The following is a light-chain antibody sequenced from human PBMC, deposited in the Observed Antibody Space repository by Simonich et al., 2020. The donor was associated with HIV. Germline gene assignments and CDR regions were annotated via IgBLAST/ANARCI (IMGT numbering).Light chain of an antibody. CDR1: QDIKNY. V-gene: IGKV1-33*01. CDR2: DAS. Sequence: DIQMTQSPSSLSPSVGDRVTITCQASQDIKNYLNWYQQKPGEAPKLLIFDASTLKTGVPSRFSGSGFGTDFTFTISSLQPDDFATYYCQHYNSFPVTFGQGTRLEIK. CDR3: QHYNSFPVT. J-gene: IGKJ5*01.